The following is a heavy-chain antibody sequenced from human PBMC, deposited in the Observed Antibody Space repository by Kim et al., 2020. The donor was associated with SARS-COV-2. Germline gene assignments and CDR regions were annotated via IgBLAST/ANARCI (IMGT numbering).Heavy chain of an antibody. V-gene: IGHV3-48*03. J-gene: IGHJ6*03. Sequence: GGSLRLSCEASGFAFSYYEMNWVRQAPGKGLEWISYISDNGETTFYADSVKGRFSISRDNAKSTLFLQMNSLRAEDSAVYYCARDRAIPHPTNFGSYYYYVDVWGIGTTVPVSS. CDR1: GFAFSYYE. D-gene: IGHD3-3*01. CDR3: ARDRAIPHPTNFGSYYYYVDV. CDR2: ISDNGETT.